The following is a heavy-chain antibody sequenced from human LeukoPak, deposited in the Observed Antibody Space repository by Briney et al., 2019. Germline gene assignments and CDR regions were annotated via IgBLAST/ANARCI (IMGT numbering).Heavy chain of an antibody. J-gene: IGHJ6*03. CDR2: IRYDGSNK. V-gene: IGHV3-30*02. D-gene: IGHD3-10*01. Sequence: GGSLRLSCAASGFTFSSYGMHWVRQAPGKGLEWVAFIRYDGSNKYYADSVKGRFTISRDNSKNTLYLQMNSLRAEDTAVYYCAKDPPSNPLLWFGELSYYYYYMDVWGKGTTVTISS. CDR1: GFTFSSYG. CDR3: AKDPPSNPLLWFGELSYYYYYMDV.